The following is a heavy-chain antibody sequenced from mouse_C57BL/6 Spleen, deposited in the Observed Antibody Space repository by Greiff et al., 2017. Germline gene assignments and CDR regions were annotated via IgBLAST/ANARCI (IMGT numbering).Heavy chain of an antibody. CDR3: ASQCIYYYDSSFYYYAMDY. CDR1: GYTFTSYW. Sequence: QVQLQQPGAELVRPGSSVKLSCKASGYTFTSYWMDWVKQRPGQGLEWIGNIYPSDSETHYNQKFKDKATLTVDKSSSTAYMQLSSLTSEDSAVYYCASQCIYYYDSSFYYYAMDYWGQGTSVTVSS. V-gene: IGHV1-61*01. J-gene: IGHJ4*01. D-gene: IGHD1-1*01. CDR2: IYPSDSET.